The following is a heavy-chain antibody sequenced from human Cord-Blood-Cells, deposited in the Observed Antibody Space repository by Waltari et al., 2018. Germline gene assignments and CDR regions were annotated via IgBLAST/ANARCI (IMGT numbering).Heavy chain of an antibody. J-gene: IGHJ3*02. D-gene: IGHD3-3*01. CDR3: ARVYYDFWSGYYDAFDI. CDR1: GGPFSSYA. Sequence: QVQLVQSGAEVKKPGSSVKVSCKASGGPFSSYAISWVRQAPGQGLEWMGGIIPIFGTANYAQKFQGRVTITADKSTSTAYMELSSLRSEDTAVYYCARVYYDFWSGYYDAFDIWGQGTMVTVSS. CDR2: IIPIFGTA. V-gene: IGHV1-69*06.